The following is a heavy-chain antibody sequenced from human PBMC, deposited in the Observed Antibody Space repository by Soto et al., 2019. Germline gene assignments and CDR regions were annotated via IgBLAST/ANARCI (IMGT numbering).Heavy chain of an antibody. CDR2: IYYSGST. V-gene: IGHV4-61*01. Sequence: PSETLSLTCTVSGGSVSSGSYYWSWIRQPPGKGLEWIAYIYYSGSTNYNPSLKSRVTISVDTSKNQFSLKLTSVTAADTAVYYCARTEMATMFFDYWGQGTLVTVS. D-gene: IGHD5-12*01. CDR3: ARTEMATMFFDY. CDR1: GGSVSSGSYY. J-gene: IGHJ4*02.